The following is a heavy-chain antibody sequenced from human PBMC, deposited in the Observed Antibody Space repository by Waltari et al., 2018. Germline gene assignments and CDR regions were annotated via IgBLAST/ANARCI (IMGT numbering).Heavy chain of an antibody. J-gene: IGHJ5*02. D-gene: IGHD6-19*01. CDR3: VRTGGSGWNRGSNWFDP. CDR1: GFTFSEYW. Sequence: EVKLVESGGNLVQPGGSLRLSCAASGFTFSEYWMSWVRQAPGKGLEWGGRMRQDGGDIVYADSVRGRFTISRDNAENSLYLQMNSLRADDTAVYYCVRTGGSGWNRGSNWFDPWGQGTLVTVSS. CDR2: MRQDGGDI. V-gene: IGHV3-7*01.